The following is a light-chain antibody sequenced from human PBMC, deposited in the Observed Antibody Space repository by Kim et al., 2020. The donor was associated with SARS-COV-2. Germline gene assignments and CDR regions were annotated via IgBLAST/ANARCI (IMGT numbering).Light chain of an antibody. V-gene: IGLV4-69*01. J-gene: IGLJ2*01. Sequence: QPALTQSPSASASLGASVKLTCTLSSGHSSYAIAWHQQQPEKGPRYLMKLNSDGSHSKGDGIPDRFSGSSSGAGRYLTISSLQSEDEADYYCQTWGTGISVVFGGGTQLTVL. CDR1: SGHSSYA. CDR3: QTWGTGISVV. CDR2: LNSDGSH.